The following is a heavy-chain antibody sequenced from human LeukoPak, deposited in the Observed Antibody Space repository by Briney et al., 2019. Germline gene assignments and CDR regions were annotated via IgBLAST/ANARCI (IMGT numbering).Heavy chain of an antibody. CDR3: VRYCRTTTCSASGIYYGMDV. J-gene: IGHJ6*02. D-gene: IGHD2-2*01. Sequence: PGGSLRLSCAASGFTFSSYAMSWVRQAPGKGLEGVSTISGSGGSTSYADSVKGRFTISRDNSKNTLYLQMNSLRAEDTAVYYCVRYCRTTTCSASGIYYGMDVWGQGTTVTVSS. CDR1: GFTFSSYA. V-gene: IGHV3-23*01. CDR2: ISGSGGST.